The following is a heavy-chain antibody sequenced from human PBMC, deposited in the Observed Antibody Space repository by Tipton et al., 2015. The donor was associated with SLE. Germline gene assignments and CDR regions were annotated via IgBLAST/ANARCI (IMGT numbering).Heavy chain of an antibody. D-gene: IGHD3-3*01. J-gene: IGHJ5*02. CDR3: ARSYYITIFGVVTEGWFDP. Sequence: TLSLTCTVSGGSISSYYWSWIRQPPGKGLEWIGYIYTSGSTNYNPSLKSRVTISVDTSKNQFSLKLSSVTAADTAVYYCARSYYITIFGVVTEGWFDPWGQGTLVTVSS. V-gene: IGHV4-4*09. CDR1: GGSISSYY. CDR2: IYTSGST.